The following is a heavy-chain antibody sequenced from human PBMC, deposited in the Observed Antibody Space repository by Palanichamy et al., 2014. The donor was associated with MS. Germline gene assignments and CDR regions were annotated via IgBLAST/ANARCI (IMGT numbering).Heavy chain of an antibody. CDR1: GASISSNF. CDR3: GRDMSTSVDF. Sequence: TLSLTCIVSGASISSNFWSWIRQPAGKELEWIGRTSASGPTNYNPSLRSRVTMSIDTSKNHFSLKLSSVIAADTALYYCGRDMSTSVDFWGQGIQVTVSS. V-gene: IGHV4-4*07. J-gene: IGHJ4*02. D-gene: IGHD3-16*01. CDR2: TSASGPT.